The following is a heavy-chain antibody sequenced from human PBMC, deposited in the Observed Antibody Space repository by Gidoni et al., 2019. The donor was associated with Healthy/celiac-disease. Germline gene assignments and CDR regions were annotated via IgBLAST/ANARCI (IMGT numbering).Heavy chain of an antibody. Sequence: QLQLQESGPGLVKPSETLSLTCTVSGGSISSSSYYWGWIRQPPGKGLEWIGSIYYSGSTYYNPSLKSRVTISVDTSKNQFSLKLSAVTAADTAVYYCASPGGGNSFDYWGQGTLVTVSS. CDR1: GGSISSSSYY. J-gene: IGHJ4*02. V-gene: IGHV4-39*01. CDR3: ASPGGGNSFDY. D-gene: IGHD2-15*01. CDR2: IYYSGST.